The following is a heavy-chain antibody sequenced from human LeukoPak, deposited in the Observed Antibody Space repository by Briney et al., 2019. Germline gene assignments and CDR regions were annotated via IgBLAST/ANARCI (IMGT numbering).Heavy chain of an antibody. V-gene: IGHV1-69*04. CDR1: GGTFSSYA. CDR3: ARVSIFGVVAHYYYYGMDV. CDR2: IIPILGIA. J-gene: IGHJ6*02. D-gene: IGHD3-3*01. Sequence: SVKVSCKASGGTFSSYAISWVRQAPGQGLEWMGTIIPILGIANYAQKFQGRVTITADKSTSTAYMELSSLRSEDTAVYYCARVSIFGVVAHYYYYGMDVWGQGTTVTVSS.